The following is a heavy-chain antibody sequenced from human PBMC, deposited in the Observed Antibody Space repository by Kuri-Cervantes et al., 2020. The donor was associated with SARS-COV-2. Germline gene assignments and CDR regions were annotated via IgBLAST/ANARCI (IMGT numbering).Heavy chain of an antibody. J-gene: IGHJ4*02. Sequence: GESLKISCAASGFTFSSYAMHWVRQAPGKGLEWVSSISSSSSYIYYADLVKGRFTISRDNAKNSLYLQMNSLRAEDTAVYYCAREDSYGYGDYWGQGTLVTVSS. CDR3: AREDSYGYGDY. CDR1: GFTFSSYA. D-gene: IGHD5-18*01. CDR2: ISSSSSYI. V-gene: IGHV3-21*01.